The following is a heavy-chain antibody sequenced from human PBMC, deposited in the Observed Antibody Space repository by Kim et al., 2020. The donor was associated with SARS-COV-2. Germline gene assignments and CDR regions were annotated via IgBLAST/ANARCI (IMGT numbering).Heavy chain of an antibody. D-gene: IGHD5-18*01. V-gene: IGHV3-15*01. J-gene: IGHJ4*02. CDR3: TTGLNLGYSYGYSDY. Sequence: APVKGRFTISRDESKNTLYLQMNSLKTEDTAVYYCTTGLNLGYSYGYSDYWGQGTLVTVSS.